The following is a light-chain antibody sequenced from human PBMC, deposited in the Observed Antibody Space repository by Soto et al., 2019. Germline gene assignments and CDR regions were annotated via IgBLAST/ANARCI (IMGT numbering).Light chain of an antibody. CDR1: QSLTHSSGYNY. CDR3: MQPLQTLIT. V-gene: IGKV2-28*01. Sequence: DIVMTQSPLSLSVTPVEPASISCRCSQSLTHSSGYNYLDWYLLKPGQPPQLLIYLGSNRGSGVPDRFSGSGSGTDFTLTISRVEAEDAGLYFCMQPLQTLITFGQGTRLEIK. J-gene: IGKJ5*01. CDR2: LGS.